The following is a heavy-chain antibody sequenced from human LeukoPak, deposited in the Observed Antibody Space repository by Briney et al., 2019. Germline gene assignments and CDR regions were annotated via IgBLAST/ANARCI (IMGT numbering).Heavy chain of an antibody. Sequence: PSQTLSLTCAVSGGFISSGGYSWSWIRQPPGKGLEWIGYIYHSGSTYYNPSLKSRVTISVDRSKNQFSLKLSSVTAADTAVYYCARSASTYSSSWYFDYWGQGTLVTVSS. J-gene: IGHJ4*02. CDR1: GGFISSGGYS. V-gene: IGHV4-30-2*02. CDR3: ARSASTYSSSWYFDY. D-gene: IGHD6-13*01. CDR2: IYHSGST.